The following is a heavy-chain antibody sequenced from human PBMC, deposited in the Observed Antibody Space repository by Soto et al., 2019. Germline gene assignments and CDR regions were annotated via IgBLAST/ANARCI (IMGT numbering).Heavy chain of an antibody. V-gene: IGHV3-30-3*01. CDR3: ARVLVEVTINSAFDF. J-gene: IGHJ3*01. CDR2: MSYDGGSQ. CDR1: GFTFGRYV. D-gene: IGHD2-15*01. Sequence: QVQLVESGGGVVQPGRSLRLSCAASGFTFGRYVIHWLRLAPGKGLEWVAAMSYDGGSQYYTDSVKGRFTISRDNSKNTLYLQMSSLRPEDTATYYCARVLVEVTINSAFDFWGQGTIVTVSS.